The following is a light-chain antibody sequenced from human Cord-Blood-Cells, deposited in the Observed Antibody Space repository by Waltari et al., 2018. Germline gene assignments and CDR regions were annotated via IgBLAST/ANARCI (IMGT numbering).Light chain of an antibody. CDR1: TGAVTSGHY. J-gene: IGLJ1*01. CDR2: DTS. Sequence: QPVVTQVPSLTVSPGGTVPPPCGPSTGAVTSGHYPYWFQQKPVQAPRTLIYDTSNKPSWTPARFSGSLLGGKAALTLSGAQPEDEAEYYCLLSYSGAYVFGAGTKVTVL. V-gene: IGLV7-46*01. CDR3: LLSYSGAYV.